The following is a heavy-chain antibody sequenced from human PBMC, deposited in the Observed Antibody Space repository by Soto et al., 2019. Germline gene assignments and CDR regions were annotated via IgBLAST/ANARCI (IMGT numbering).Heavy chain of an antibody. CDR3: ATMGTPATGLFYFDD. CDR2: ISYGGST. J-gene: IGHJ4*02. CDR1: GGSISSGNFY. D-gene: IGHD1-7*01. Sequence: QVQLQESGPGLVKPSQTLSLTCTVSGGSISSGNFYWSWIRQPPGKGLEWIGFISYGGSTYYSASFKSRFTISVDTSKNQFSLTLSFVTAADTAVYYCATMGTPATGLFYFDDWGQGTLVTVSS. V-gene: IGHV4-30-4*01.